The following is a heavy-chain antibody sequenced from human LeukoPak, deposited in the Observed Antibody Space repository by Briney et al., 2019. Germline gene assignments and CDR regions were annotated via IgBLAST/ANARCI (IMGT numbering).Heavy chain of an antibody. Sequence: ASVKVSCKASGYTFTSYDINWVRRATGQGLEWMGWMNPNSGNTGYAQKFQGRVTITRNTSISTAYMELSSLTSEDTAVYYCARGTKSGLGESSVGYWGQGTLVTASS. V-gene: IGHV1-8*03. CDR3: ARGTKSGLGESSVGY. CDR2: MNPNSGNT. D-gene: IGHD3-16*01. J-gene: IGHJ4*02. CDR1: GYTFTSYD.